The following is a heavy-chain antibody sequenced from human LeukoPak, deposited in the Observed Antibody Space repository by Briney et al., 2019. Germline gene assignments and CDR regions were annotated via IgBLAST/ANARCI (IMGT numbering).Heavy chain of an antibody. J-gene: IGHJ4*02. V-gene: IGHV1-18*01. CDR1: GYTFTSYG. CDR2: ISAYNGNT. Sequence: RASVKVSCKASGYTFTSYGISWVRQAPGQGLEWMGWISAYNGNTNYAQKLQGRVTMTTDTSTSTAYMELRSLRSDDTAVYYCARDLVGIGYYGSGNYSGYWGQGTLVTVSS. CDR3: ARDLVGIGYYGSGNYSGY. D-gene: IGHD3-10*01.